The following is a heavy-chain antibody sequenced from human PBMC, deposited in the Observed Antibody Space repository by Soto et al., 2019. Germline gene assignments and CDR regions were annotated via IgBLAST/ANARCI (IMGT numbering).Heavy chain of an antibody. CDR2: ISPYNGNT. D-gene: IGHD2-2*01. CDR3: ARGGYCTTTSCPQFDY. Sequence: QIQLVQSGAEVKKPRASVKVSCRASGYTFINYETTWVRQAPGQGLEWMGWISPYNGNTNYAQNLQGRVIMTTDTSTSTAYMELRSLRSDDTAVYYCARGGYCTTTSCPQFDYWGQGTLVTVSS. CDR1: GYTFINYE. V-gene: IGHV1-18*01. J-gene: IGHJ4*02.